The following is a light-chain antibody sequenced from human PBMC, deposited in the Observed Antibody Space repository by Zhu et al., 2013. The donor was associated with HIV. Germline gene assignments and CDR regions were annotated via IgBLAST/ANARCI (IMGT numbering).Light chain of an antibody. V-gene: IGLV1-40*01. CDR3: QSYDYSPSGYV. J-gene: IGLJ1*01. CDR1: SSNIGAGYD. Sequence: QSVLTQPPSVSGAPGQRVTISCTGSSSNIGAGYDVHWYHQLPGTAPKLLIYGNSNRPSGVPDRFSGSKSGTSASLAITGLQAEDEAAYYCQSYDYSPSGYVFGTGTKVTVL. CDR2: GNS.